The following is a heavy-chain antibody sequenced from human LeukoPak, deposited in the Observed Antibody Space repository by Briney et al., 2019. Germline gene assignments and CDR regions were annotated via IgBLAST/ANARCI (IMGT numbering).Heavy chain of an antibody. V-gene: IGHV1-8*01. CDR1: GYTFTSYD. Sequence: GASVKVSCKASGYTFTSYDINWVRQATGQGLEWMGWMNPNSGNTGYAQKFQGRVTMTRNTSISTAYMELSSLRSEDTAVYYCARGQRLLWFGELLVNYYYYYMDVWGKGTTVTISS. J-gene: IGHJ6*03. CDR2: MNPNSGNT. CDR3: ARGQRLLWFGELLVNYYYYYMDV. D-gene: IGHD3-10*01.